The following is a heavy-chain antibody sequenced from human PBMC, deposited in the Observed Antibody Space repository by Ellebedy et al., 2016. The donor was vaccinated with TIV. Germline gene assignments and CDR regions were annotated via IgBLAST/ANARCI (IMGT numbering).Heavy chain of an antibody. CDR2: ISHDGRSQ. J-gene: IGHJ4*02. V-gene: IGHV3-30-3*01. CDR1: GFTFDSYA. D-gene: IGHD6-19*01. CDR3: ARDLDKSSGWYGGAAY. Sequence: GESLKISCVASGFTFDSYAMHWVRQAPGKGLEWVAVISHDGRSQYYADSVKGRFTVSRDNSMTTVYLEMNSLRAEDTALNYCARDLDKSSGWYGGAAYWGQGTQVTVSS.